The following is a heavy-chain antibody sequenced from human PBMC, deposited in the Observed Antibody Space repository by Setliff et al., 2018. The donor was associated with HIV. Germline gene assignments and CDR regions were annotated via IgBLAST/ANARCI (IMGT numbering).Heavy chain of an antibody. Sequence: PGGSLRLSCAASGFTFSSYGMHWVRQAPGKGLEWVAFIRYDGSNKYYADSVKGRFTISRDNSKSTLYLQVNSLRAEDTAVYYCARETSTMVRGVVDYWGQGTLVTVSS. D-gene: IGHD3-10*01. CDR2: IRYDGSNK. J-gene: IGHJ4*02. CDR1: GFTFSSYG. CDR3: ARETSTMVRGVVDY. V-gene: IGHV3-30*02.